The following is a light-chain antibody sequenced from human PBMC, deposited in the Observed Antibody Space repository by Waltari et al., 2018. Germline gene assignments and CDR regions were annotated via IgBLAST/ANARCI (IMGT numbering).Light chain of an antibody. J-gene: IGKJ4*01. Sequence: DIXXTXSPSSXXASVGDRVTITCRASQSISTYLNWYQQESGKAPKLLIYSASSLQSGVPSRFSGSGSGTDFTLTISSLQPEDFATYYXXXSKTLPLTFGGGTRVEI. CDR1: QSISTY. CDR2: SAS. CDR3: XXSKTLPLT. V-gene: IGKV1-39*01.